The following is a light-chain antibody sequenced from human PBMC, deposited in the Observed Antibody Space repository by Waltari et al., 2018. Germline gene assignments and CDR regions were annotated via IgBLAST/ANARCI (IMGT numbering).Light chain of an antibody. CDR2: KAS. CDR1: QSINYW. CDR3: QQYNTYPVT. J-gene: IGKJ5*01. V-gene: IGKV1-5*03. Sequence: DIQMTQSPSTLSASEGDRVTLTCRASQSINYWLAWYQQKPGKAPKLLIYKASTLEPGVPSRFSGSGSGTEFTLTIGSLQPDDFAIYYCQQYNTYPVTFGQGTRLEIK.